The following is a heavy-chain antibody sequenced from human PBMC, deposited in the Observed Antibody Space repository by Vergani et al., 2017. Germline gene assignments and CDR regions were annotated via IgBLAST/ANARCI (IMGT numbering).Heavy chain of an antibody. D-gene: IGHD2-2*02. CDR2: ISSSGSTI. CDR1: GFTFSDYY. V-gene: IGHV3-11*01. CDR3: AREDLGYCSSTSCYSPYYYYGMDV. Sequence: QVQLVESGGGLVKPGGSLRLSCAASGFTFSDYYMSWICQAPGEGLEWVSYISSSGSTIYYADSVKGRFTISRDKAKNSLYLQMNSLRAEDTAVYYCAREDLGYCSSTSCYSPYYYYGMDVWGQGTTVTVSS. J-gene: IGHJ6*02.